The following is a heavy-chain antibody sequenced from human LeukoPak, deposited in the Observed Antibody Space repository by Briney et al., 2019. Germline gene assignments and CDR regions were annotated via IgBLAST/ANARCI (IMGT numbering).Heavy chain of an antibody. CDR1: GYNFNDYY. CDR2: IHPDGGST. D-gene: IGHD4-11*01. CDR3: ARAFNSIQPLDY. Sequence: GASVKVSCKASGYNFNDYYIYWVRQAPGHGLESMGYIHPDGGSTNYAQKFQGRVTMTSDMSTNTVYMELRSLRSEDTAMYYYARAFNSIQPLDYWGQGTLVTVSS. J-gene: IGHJ4*02. V-gene: IGHV1-46*02.